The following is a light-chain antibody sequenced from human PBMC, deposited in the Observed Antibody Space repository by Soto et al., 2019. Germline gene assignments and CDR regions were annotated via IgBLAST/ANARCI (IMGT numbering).Light chain of an antibody. V-gene: IGLV2-11*01. CDR3: CSYAGSYTLEV. Sequence: QSALTQPRSVSGSPGQSVTISCTGTSSDVGGYDYVSWYQQHPGKAPKLIIHAVTKRPSGVPDRFSGSKSVNTASLTISGLQAADEADYYCCSYAGSYTLEVFGGGTKVTVL. CDR1: SSDVGGYDY. CDR2: AVT. J-gene: IGLJ3*02.